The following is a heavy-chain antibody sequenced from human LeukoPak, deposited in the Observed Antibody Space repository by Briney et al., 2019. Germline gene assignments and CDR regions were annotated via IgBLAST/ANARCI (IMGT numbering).Heavy chain of an antibody. CDR3: AKGSSWSFDY. V-gene: IGHV3-30*18. Sequence: GGSLRLSCAASGFTFSTYGMHWVRQAPGKGLEWVAVISYDGSHEYYADSVKGRFTISRDNSKNTLYLQMNSLRTEDTAVYYCAKGSSWSFDYWGQGTLVTVSS. CDR2: ISYDGSHE. D-gene: IGHD6-13*01. CDR1: GFTFSTYG. J-gene: IGHJ4*02.